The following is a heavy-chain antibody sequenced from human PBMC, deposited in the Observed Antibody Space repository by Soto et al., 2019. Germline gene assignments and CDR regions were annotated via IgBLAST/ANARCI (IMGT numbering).Heavy chain of an antibody. CDR2: MNPNTGNS. V-gene: IGHV1-8*02. Sequence: ASVKVSCKTSGYTFTAFGIYWVRQATGQGLEWMGWMNPNTGNSGYAQKFQGRVTMTSDTSISTAHMELSSLRSDDTAVYYCARRAETNGWNGFGADKYYFDFWGQGTLVTVSS. CDR3: ARRAETNGWNGFGADKYYFDF. D-gene: IGHD1-1*01. J-gene: IGHJ4*02. CDR1: GYTFTAFG.